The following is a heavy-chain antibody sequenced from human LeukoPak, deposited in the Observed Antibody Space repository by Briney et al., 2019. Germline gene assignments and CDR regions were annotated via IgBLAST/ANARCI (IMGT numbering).Heavy chain of an antibody. CDR2: INWNGGST. CDR3: AKDRFFFDSGSKAN. J-gene: IGHJ4*02. Sequence: GGSLRLSCAASGFTFDDYGMSWVRQAPRKGLEWVSGINWNGGSTGYADSVKGRFTISRDNAKNSLYLQMNSLRVEDTAFYYCAKDRFFFDSGSKANWGQGTLVTVSS. CDR1: GFTFDDYG. V-gene: IGHV3-20*04. D-gene: IGHD2-15*01.